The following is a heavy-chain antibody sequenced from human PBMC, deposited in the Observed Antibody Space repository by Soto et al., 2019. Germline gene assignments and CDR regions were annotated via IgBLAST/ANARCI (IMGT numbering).Heavy chain of an antibody. CDR2: ISAAGDP. J-gene: IGHJ6*02. V-gene: IGHV3-13*05. CDR3: ARTDRDFYGLDV. Sequence: EVQLVESGGGLVQPGGSLRLSCEAPGFTFRNYDMHWVRQGTGKGLEWVSGISAAGDPDYADSVEGRFTISRENAQNSFFLQMNSLRVGDTAVYYCARTDRDFYGLDVWGQGPTVIVSS. CDR1: GFTFRNYD.